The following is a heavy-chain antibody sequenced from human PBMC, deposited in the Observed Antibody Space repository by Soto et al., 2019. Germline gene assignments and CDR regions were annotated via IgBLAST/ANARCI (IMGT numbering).Heavy chain of an antibody. CDR1: GGSISSGGYY. CDR2: IYYSGST. D-gene: IGHD2-2*01. Sequence: QVQLQESGPGLVKPSQTLSLTCTVSGGSISSGGYYWSWIRQHPGKGPEWIGYIYYSGSTYYNPSLKSRVTISVDTSKNQFSLKLSSVTAADTAVYYCARETQYCSSTSCLARWFDPWGQGTLVTVSS. CDR3: ARETQYCSSTSCLARWFDP. J-gene: IGHJ5*02. V-gene: IGHV4-31*03.